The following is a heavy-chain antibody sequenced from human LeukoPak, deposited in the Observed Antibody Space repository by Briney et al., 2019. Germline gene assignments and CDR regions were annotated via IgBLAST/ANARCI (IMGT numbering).Heavy chain of an antibody. V-gene: IGHV3-11*01. J-gene: IGHJ4*02. CDR2: ISSSGSTI. D-gene: IGHD1-26*01. CDR1: GFTFSDYY. CDR3: ARGTYSGTYYAWYYFDY. Sequence: GGSLRLSCAASGFTFSDYYMSWIRQAPEKGLEWVSYISSSGSTIYYADSVKGRSTISRDNAKNSLSLQMNSLRAEDTAVYYCARGTYSGTYYAWYYFDYWGQGTLVTVSS.